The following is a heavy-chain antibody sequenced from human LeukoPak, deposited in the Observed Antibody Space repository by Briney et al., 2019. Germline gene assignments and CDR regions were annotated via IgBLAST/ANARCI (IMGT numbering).Heavy chain of an antibody. Sequence: PSETLSLTCTVSGGSISSSSYYWGWIRQPPGKGLEWIGYIYYSGSTNYNPSLKSRVTISVDTSKNQFSLKLSSVTAADTAVYYCARGRYSYGLRATFDYWGQGTLVTVSS. CDR1: GGSISSSSYY. CDR3: ARGRYSYGLRATFDY. CDR2: IYYSGST. D-gene: IGHD5-18*01. V-gene: IGHV4-61*05. J-gene: IGHJ4*02.